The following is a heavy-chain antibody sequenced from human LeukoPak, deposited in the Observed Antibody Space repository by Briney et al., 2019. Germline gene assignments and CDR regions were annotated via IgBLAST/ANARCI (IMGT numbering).Heavy chain of an antibody. CDR3: ARGALQQWLRPYYYYGMDV. D-gene: IGHD6-19*01. Sequence: GGSLRLSCAASGFTFSSYDMHWVRQATGEGLEWVSAIGTAGDPYYPGSVKGRFTISRENAKNSLYLQMNSLRAGDTAVYYCARGALQQWLRPYYYYGMDVWGKGTTVTVSS. V-gene: IGHV3-13*05. J-gene: IGHJ6*04. CDR1: GFTFSSYD. CDR2: IGTAGDP.